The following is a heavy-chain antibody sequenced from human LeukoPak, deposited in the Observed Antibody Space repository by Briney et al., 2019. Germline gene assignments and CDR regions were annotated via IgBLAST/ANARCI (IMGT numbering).Heavy chain of an antibody. CDR3: ASGVISYGYTSFDY. V-gene: IGHV4-34*01. J-gene: IGHJ4*02. CDR2: INHSGST. D-gene: IGHD5-18*01. CDR1: GGSFSCYY. Sequence: PSETLSLTCAVYGGSFSCYYWSWIRQPPGKGLEWIGEINHSGSTNYNPSLKSRVTISVDTSKNQFSLKLSSVTAADTAVYYCASGVISYGYTSFDYWGQGTLVTVSS.